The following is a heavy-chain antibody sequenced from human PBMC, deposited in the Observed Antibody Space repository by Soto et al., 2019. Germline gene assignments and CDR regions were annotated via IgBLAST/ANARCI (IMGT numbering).Heavy chain of an antibody. Sequence: GGSLRLSCAASGFTFSSYAMSWVRQAPGKGLEWVSAISGSGGSTYYADSVKGQFTISRDNSKNTLYLQMNSLRAEDTAVYYCAKDFLSGTYFFWFDPWGQGTLVTVSS. CDR1: GFTFSSYA. V-gene: IGHV3-23*01. D-gene: IGHD3-10*01. CDR2: ISGSGGST. CDR3: AKDFLSGTYFFWFDP. J-gene: IGHJ5*02.